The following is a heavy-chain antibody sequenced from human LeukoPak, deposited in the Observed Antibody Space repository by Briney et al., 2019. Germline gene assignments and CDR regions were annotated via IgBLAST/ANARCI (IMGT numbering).Heavy chain of an antibody. V-gene: IGHV4-30-2*01. D-gene: IGHD5-18*01. CDR2: IYHSGST. Sequence: PSETLSLTCAVSGGSISSGGYSWSWIRQPPGKGLEWIGYIYHSGSTYYNPSLKSRVTISVDRSKNQFSLKLSSVTAADTAVYYCARGSSGGYSYYDAFDIWGQGTMVTVSS. CDR3: ARGSSGGYSYYDAFDI. CDR1: GGSISSGGYS. J-gene: IGHJ3*02.